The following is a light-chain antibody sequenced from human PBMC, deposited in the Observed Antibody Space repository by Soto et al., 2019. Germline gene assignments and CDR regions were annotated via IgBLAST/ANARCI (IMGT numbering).Light chain of an antibody. CDR1: NGDVGSYDL. CDR3: CSYAGRNTVI. J-gene: IGLJ2*01. CDR2: EVN. V-gene: IGLV2-23*02. Sequence: QSALTQPASVSGSPGQSITISCTGTNGDVGSYDLVSWYQRYPGEAPKLIIYEVNKRPSGVSNRFSGSKSGDTASLTISGLQAADEAYYYCCSYAGRNTVIFGGGTKVTVL.